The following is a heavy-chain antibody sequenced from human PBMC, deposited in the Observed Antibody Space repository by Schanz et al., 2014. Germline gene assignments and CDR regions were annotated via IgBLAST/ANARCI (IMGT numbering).Heavy chain of an antibody. Sequence: EVQLLESGGGLVRPGGSLRLSCAASGFTFSSYTMNWVRQAPGKGLEWVSAISGSGGSTVYADSVKGRFTISRDNSNNTVFLQMNSLSAEDTAVYYCARAQGVIRLYYGVDVWGQGTTVTVSS. CDR3: ARAQGVIRLYYGVDV. V-gene: IGHV3-23*01. J-gene: IGHJ6*02. D-gene: IGHD3-10*01. CDR1: GFTFSSYT. CDR2: ISGSGGST.